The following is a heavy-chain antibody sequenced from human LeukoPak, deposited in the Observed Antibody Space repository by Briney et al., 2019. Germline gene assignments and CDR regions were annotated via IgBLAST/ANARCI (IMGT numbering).Heavy chain of an antibody. J-gene: IGHJ4*02. D-gene: IGHD6-19*01. V-gene: IGHV4-30-4*01. CDR1: GGSISSGDYY. Sequence: SQTLSLTCTVSGGSISSGDYYWSWIRQPPGKGLEWIGYIYYSGSTYYNPSLKSRVTISVDTSKNQFSLQLNSVTPEDTAVYYCARDPGWLDFDYWGQGTLVTVSS. CDR2: IYYSGST. CDR3: ARDPGWLDFDY.